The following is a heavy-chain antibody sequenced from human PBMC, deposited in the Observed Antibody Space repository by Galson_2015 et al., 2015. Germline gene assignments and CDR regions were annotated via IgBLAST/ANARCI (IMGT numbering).Heavy chain of an antibody. J-gene: IGHJ3*02. CDR1: GFTFSSYW. CDR2: INKDGSEK. CDR3: AKYGSGSRTAFEI. D-gene: IGHD3-10*01. Sequence: SLRLSCAASGFTFSSYWMSWVRQAPGKGLEWVANINKDGSEKYYVDSVRGRFTISRDNAKNSRYLQMNSLRAEDTAVYYCAKYGSGSRTAFEIWGQGTMVTVSS. V-gene: IGHV3-7*03.